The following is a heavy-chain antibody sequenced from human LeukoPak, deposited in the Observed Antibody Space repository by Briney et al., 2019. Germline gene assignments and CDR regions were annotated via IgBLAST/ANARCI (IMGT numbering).Heavy chain of an antibody. J-gene: IGHJ4*02. V-gene: IGHV3-7*01. CDR1: GFTFSSYW. CDR2: IKQDGSEK. CDR3: ARGSVGTGFDY. Sequence: GGSLRLSCAPSGFTFSSYWMSWVRQAPGKGLEWVANIKQDGSEKYYVDSVKGRFTISRDNAKNSLYLQMNSPRAEDTAVYYCARGSVGTGFDYWGQGTLVTVSS.